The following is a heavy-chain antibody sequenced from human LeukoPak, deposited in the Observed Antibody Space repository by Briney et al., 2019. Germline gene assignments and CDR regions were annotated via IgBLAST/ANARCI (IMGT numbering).Heavy chain of an antibody. Sequence: HPGRSLRLSCAASGFTFSIYAMHGVREAPGKGLEWVAVISYDGSNKYYADSVKGRFTISIDDSKNTLCLQMNSLGAEDTAVYYCARAAGGYRGYFDYWGQGTLVTVSS. CDR2: ISYDGSNK. D-gene: IGHD5-12*01. V-gene: IGHV3-30*04. CDR1: GFTFSIYA. CDR3: ARAAGGYRGYFDY. J-gene: IGHJ4*02.